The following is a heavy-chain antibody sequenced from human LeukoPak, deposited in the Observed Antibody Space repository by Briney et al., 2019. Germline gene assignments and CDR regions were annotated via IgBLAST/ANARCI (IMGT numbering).Heavy chain of an antibody. J-gene: IGHJ4*02. V-gene: IGHV3-48*03. CDR3: AREPTYTNSWYTTCDY. D-gene: IGHD6-19*01. CDR1: GFTFSSYE. CDR2: ISSSGSTI. Sequence: GGSLRLSCAASGFTFSSYEMNWVRQAPGKGLEWVSYISSSGSTIYYADSVKGRFTISRDNAKSSLYLQMSSLRAEDTAVYYCAREPTYTNSWYTTCDYWGQGTLVSVSS.